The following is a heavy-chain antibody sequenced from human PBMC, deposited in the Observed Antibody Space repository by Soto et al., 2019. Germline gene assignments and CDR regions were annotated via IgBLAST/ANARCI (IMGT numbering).Heavy chain of an antibody. J-gene: IGHJ6*02. D-gene: IGHD2-15*01. V-gene: IGHV3-48*02. CDR1: GFSFSTFS. Sequence: GGSLRLSCAASGFSFSTFSMNWVRQAPGKGMEWVSYISSSGSSINYAGSVEGRFTISRDNDKSPLYLHMNSLREEDTAVYYCATYCSGGSCSWVVWGQGTTVTVSS. CDR2: ISSSGSSI. CDR3: ATYCSGGSCSWVV.